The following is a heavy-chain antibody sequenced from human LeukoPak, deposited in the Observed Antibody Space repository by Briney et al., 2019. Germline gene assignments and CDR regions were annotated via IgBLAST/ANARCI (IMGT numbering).Heavy chain of an antibody. CDR1: GGSFSGYY. V-gene: IGHV4-34*01. CDR2: INHSGST. J-gene: IGHJ4*02. CDR3: ARGDLAARRRRPFDY. D-gene: IGHD6-6*01. Sequence: PSETLSLTCAVYGGSFSGYYWSWIRQPPGKGLEWIGEINHSGSTNYNPSLKSRVTISVDTSKNQFSLKLSSVTVADTAVYYCARGDLAARRRRPFDYWGQGTLVTVSS.